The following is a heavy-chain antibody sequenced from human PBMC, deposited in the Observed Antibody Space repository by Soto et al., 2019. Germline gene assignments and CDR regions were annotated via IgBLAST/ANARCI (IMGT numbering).Heavy chain of an antibody. Sequence: GGSLRLSCAASGFTFSDYFMNWVRQAPGKGLELVSYISSSGNTIYNADSVKGRFSISWDDAKNSMYLQMNSLRAEDTAVYYCARGATMARGVKMDVWGQGTTVTVYS. J-gene: IGHJ6*02. V-gene: IGHV3-11*01. CDR3: ARGATMARGVKMDV. CDR1: GFTFSDYF. CDR2: ISSSGNTI. D-gene: IGHD3-10*01.